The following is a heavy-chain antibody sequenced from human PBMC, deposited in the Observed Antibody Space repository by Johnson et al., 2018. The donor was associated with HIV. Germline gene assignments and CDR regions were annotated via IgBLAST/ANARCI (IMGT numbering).Heavy chain of an antibody. Sequence: QVQLVESGGGVVQPGRSLRLSCTSAFSFSGYAMHWVRQAPGKGLEWVAVVSYDASNKYYADSVKGRFTISRDNSKNTLHLQMNSMRAEDTAVYYCAKEPAVGYSGSFSGGFDIWGQGTMVTVSS. CDR1: AFSFSGYA. CDR3: AKEPAVGYSGSFSGGFDI. V-gene: IGHV3-30*04. J-gene: IGHJ3*02. CDR2: VSYDASNK. D-gene: IGHD1-26*01.